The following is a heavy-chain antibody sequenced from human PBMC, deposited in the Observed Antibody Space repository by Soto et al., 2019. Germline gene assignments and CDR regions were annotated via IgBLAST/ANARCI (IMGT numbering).Heavy chain of an antibody. D-gene: IGHD3-22*01. CDR2: IIPIFGTA. J-gene: IGHJ6*02. Sequence: SVKVSCKASGGTFSSYAISWVRQAPGQGLEWMGGIIPIFGTANYAQKFQGRVTITADKSTSTAYMELSSLRSEDTAVYYCARAYYYDSSGPITGLGYGMDVWGQGTTVTVSS. V-gene: IGHV1-69*06. CDR3: ARAYYYDSSGPITGLGYGMDV. CDR1: GGTFSSYA.